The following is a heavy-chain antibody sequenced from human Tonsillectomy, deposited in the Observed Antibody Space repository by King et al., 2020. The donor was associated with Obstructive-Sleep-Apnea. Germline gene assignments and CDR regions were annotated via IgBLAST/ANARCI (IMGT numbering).Heavy chain of an antibody. V-gene: IGHV3-7*01. CDR2: IKQDGSEK. CDR1: GFTFSSYW. J-gene: IGHJ4*02. CDR3: ASEAGYYGSGSYSAY. Sequence: VQLVESGGGLVQPGGSLRLSCAASGFTFSSYWMSWVRQAPGKGLEWVANIKQDGSEKYYVDFVKGRFTISRDNAKNSLYLQMNSLRAEDTAVYYCASEAGYYGSGSYSAYWGQGTLVTVSS. D-gene: IGHD3-10*01.